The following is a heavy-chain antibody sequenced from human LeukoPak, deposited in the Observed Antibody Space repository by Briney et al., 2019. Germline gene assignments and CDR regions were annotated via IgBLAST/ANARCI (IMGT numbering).Heavy chain of an antibody. D-gene: IGHD6-19*01. CDR3: ASGWYLRYFQH. CDR2: IKQDGSEK. CDR1: GFTFSSYW. V-gene: IGHV3-7*01. Sequence: PGGSLRLSCAASGFTFSSYWMSWVRQAPGKGLEWVANIKQDGSEKYYVDSVKGRFTISRDNAKSSLYLQMNSLRAEDTAVYYCASGWYLRYFQHWGQGTLVTVSS. J-gene: IGHJ1*01.